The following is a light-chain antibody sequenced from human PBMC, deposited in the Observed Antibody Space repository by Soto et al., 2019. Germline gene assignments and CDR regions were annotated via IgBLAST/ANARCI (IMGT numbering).Light chain of an antibody. CDR2: GAS. V-gene: IGKV3-20*01. CDR3: QQYGSSFT. Sequence: EIVLSQSPGPLSLSPVERATPSCRASQSVSSSYLAWYQQKPGQAPRLLIYGASSRATGIPDRFSGSGSGTDFTLTISRLEPEDFAVYYCQQYGSSFTFGPGTKVDIK. J-gene: IGKJ3*01. CDR1: QSVSSSY.